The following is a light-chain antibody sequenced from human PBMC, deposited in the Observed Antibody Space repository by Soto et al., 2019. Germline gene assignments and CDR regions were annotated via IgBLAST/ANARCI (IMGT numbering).Light chain of an antibody. Sequence: QSVLTQPPSVSGAPGQRVTISCTGSRSNIGAGYDVHWYQQLPGTAPKLLIYGTNNRPSGVPDRFSGSKSGMSASLAITGLQAEDEADYYCCSYAGGGTWVFGGGTKVTVL. CDR2: GTN. V-gene: IGLV1-40*01. CDR1: RSNIGAGYD. J-gene: IGLJ3*02. CDR3: CSYAGGGTWV.